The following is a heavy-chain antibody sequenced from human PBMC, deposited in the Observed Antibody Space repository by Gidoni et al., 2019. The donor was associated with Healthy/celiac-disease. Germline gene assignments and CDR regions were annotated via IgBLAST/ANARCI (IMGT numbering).Heavy chain of an antibody. Sequence: EVQLLESGGGLVQPGGSLRLSCAASGFTFSSYAMSWVRQAPGKGLEWVSAISGSGGSTYYADAVKGRFTISRDNSKNTLYLQMNSLRAEDTAVYYCAKAPRFWFGELKYYFDYWGQGTLVTVSS. V-gene: IGHV3-23*01. CDR1: GFTFSSYA. CDR2: ISGSGGST. CDR3: AKAPRFWFGELKYYFDY. J-gene: IGHJ4*02. D-gene: IGHD3-10*01.